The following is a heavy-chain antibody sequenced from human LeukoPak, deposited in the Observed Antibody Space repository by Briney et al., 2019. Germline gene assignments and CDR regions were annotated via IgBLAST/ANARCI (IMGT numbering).Heavy chain of an antibody. J-gene: IGHJ4*02. V-gene: IGHV3-21*05. CDR2: ISSSGSYI. CDR3: ARVIAVAGGYYFDY. CDR1: GFIFSNYA. D-gene: IGHD6-19*01. Sequence: GGSLRLSCATSGFIFSNYAVNWIRQAPGKGLEWVSYISSSGSYIYYADSVKGRFTISRDNAKNSLYLQMNSLRAEDTAVYYCARVIAVAGGYYFDYWGQGTLVTVSS.